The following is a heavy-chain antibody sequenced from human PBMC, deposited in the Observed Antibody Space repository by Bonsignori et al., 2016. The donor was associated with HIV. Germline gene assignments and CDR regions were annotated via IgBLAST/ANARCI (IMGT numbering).Heavy chain of an antibody. D-gene: IGHD5-24*01. CDR2: ISSSGSTI. Sequence: VRQAPGKGLEWVSYISSSGSTIYYADSVKGRFTISRDNAKNSLYLQMNSLRAEDTAVYYCAREGYSGDAFDIWGQGTMVTVSS. CDR3: AREGYSGDAFDI. J-gene: IGHJ3*02. V-gene: IGHV3-48*03.